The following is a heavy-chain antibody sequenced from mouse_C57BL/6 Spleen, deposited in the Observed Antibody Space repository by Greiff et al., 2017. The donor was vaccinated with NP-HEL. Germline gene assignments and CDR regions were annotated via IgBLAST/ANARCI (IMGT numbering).Heavy chain of an antibody. D-gene: IGHD2-3*01. CDR3: TRGPYDNYAMDY. CDR1: GYTFTDYE. Sequence: VQLQQSGAELVRPGASVTLSCKASGYTFTDYEMHWVKQTPVHGLEWIGAIDPETGGTAYNQKFKGKAILTADKSSSTAYMELRRLTSEDSAVYYCTRGPYDNYAMDYWGQGTSVTVAS. V-gene: IGHV1-15*01. CDR2: IDPETGGT. J-gene: IGHJ4*01.